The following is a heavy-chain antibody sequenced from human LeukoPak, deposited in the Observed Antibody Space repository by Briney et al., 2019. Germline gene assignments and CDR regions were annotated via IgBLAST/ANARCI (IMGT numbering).Heavy chain of an antibody. CDR1: GYSISSGYY. Sequence: PSETLSLTCAVSGYSISSGYYWGWIRQPPGKGLEWIGSIYHGGSTYYNPSLKSRVTISVDTSKNQFSLKLSSVTAADTAVYYCARHGSYDILTGYYTLDYWGQGTLVTVSS. CDR2: IYHGGST. D-gene: IGHD3-9*01. V-gene: IGHV4-38-2*01. J-gene: IGHJ4*02. CDR3: ARHGSYDILTGYYTLDY.